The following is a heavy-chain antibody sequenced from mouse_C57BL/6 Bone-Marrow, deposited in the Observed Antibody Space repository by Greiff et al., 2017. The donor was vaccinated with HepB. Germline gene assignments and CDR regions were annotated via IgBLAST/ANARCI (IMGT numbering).Heavy chain of an antibody. Sequence: VQLKQSEGGLVQPGSSMKLSCTASGFTFSDYYMAWVRQVPEKGLEWVANINYDGSSTYYLDSLKSRFIISRDNAKNILYLQMSSLKSEDTATYYCARGGYYYGSSYYFDYWGQGTTLTVSS. CDR2: INYDGSST. CDR3: ARGGYYYGSSYYFDY. CDR1: GFTFSDYY. J-gene: IGHJ2*01. V-gene: IGHV5-16*01. D-gene: IGHD1-1*01.